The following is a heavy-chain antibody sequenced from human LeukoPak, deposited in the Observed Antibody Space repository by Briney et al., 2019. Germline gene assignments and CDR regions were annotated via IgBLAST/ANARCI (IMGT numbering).Heavy chain of an antibody. CDR3: ARCTSTSCYNFDY. J-gene: IGHJ4*02. D-gene: IGHD2-2*02. V-gene: IGHV4-61*09. Sequence: SETLSLTCTVSGGSINSGSYYWNWIRQSAGKGLEWTGHIHTTGSTNCNPSLKSRVTTSLDTSKNQFSLKLNSVTAADTAVYYCARCTSTSCYNFDYWGQGTLVTVSS. CDR2: IHTTGST. CDR1: GGSINSGSYY.